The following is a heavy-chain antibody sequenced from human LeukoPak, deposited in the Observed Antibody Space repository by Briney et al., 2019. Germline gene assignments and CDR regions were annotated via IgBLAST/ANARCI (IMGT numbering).Heavy chain of an antibody. Sequence: ASVNVSCTASGYTFTSLGISWVRQAPGQGLEWMGWITTYNGNTNYAQNLQGRVTMTTDTSTSTAYMELRSLRSDDTAVCYCARDRPHYCWGMDVWGQGTTVTVSS. J-gene: IGHJ6*02. CDR2: ITTYNGNT. CDR1: GYTFTSLG. D-gene: IGHD2-8*02. V-gene: IGHV1-18*01. CDR3: ARDRPHYCWGMDV.